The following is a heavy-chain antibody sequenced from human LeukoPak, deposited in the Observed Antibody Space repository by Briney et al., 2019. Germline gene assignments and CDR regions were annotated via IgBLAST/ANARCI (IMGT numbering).Heavy chain of an antibody. J-gene: IGHJ3*02. D-gene: IGHD5-12*01. CDR1: GYTFTGYY. V-gene: IGHV1-2*02. CDR2: INPNSGGT. Sequence: GASVKGSCKASGYTFTGYYMHWVRQAPGQGLEWMGWINPNSGGTNYAQKFQGRVTMARDTSISTAYMGLSRLRSDDTAVYYCARVAPQISDAFDSWGQGTMVTVSS. CDR3: ARVAPQISDAFDS.